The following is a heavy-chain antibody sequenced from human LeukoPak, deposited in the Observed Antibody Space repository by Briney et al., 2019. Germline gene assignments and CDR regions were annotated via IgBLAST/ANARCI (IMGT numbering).Heavy chain of an antibody. D-gene: IGHD1-26*01. CDR1: GFSLSTSEMC. V-gene: IGHV2-70*11. CDR3: ARMITLSNGRYSSKTLDY. J-gene: IGHJ4*02. CDR2: IDWDDDK. Sequence: ESGPALVKPTQTLTLTCTFSGFSLSTSEMCVSWIRQPPGKALEWLARIDWDDDKYYSTSLKTRLTISKDTSKNQVVLTMTNMDPVDTATYYCARMITLSNGRYSSKTLDYWGQGTLVTVSS.